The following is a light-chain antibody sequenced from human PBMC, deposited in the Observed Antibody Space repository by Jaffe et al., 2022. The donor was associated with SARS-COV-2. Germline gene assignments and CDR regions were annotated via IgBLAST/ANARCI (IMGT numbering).Light chain of an antibody. J-gene: IGKJ4*01. CDR3: QQYYSTPLT. CDR1: QSVLHSSNNKNY. CDR2: WAS. V-gene: IGKV4-1*01. Sequence: DIVMTQSPDSLAVSLGERATINCKSSQSVLHSSNNKNYLAWYQQKPGQPPKLLIYWASTREFGVPDRFSGSGSGTDFTLTISSLQAEDVAVYYCQQYYSTPLTFGGGTKVEIK.